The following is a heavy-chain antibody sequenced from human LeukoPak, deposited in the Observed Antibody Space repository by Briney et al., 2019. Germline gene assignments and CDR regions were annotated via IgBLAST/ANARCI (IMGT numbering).Heavy chain of an antibody. V-gene: IGHV4-38-2*02. D-gene: IGHD1-26*01. J-gene: IGHJ4*02. CDR2: IYHSGSS. CDR3: ARDLHRWELPDY. CDR1: GYSISSGYY. Sequence: SETLSLTCAVSGYSISSGYYWGWIRQPPGKGLEWIGSIYHSGSSYYNPSLKSRVTISVDTSKNQFSLKLSSVTAADTAVYSCARDLHRWELPDYWGQGTLVTVSS.